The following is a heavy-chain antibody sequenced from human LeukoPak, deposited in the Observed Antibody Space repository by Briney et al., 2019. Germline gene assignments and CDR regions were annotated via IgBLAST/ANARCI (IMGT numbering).Heavy chain of an antibody. CDR1: GFTFSSYA. Sequence: GGSLRLSCAASGFTFSSYAMSWVRQAPGKGLEWVAIISSDGSNEYYGDSVKGRFTIYRDNLILYLQMNRLRTEDTAVYFCARDRGRYSYGPPGAMEVWGQGTLVTVSS. CDR3: ARDRGRYSYGPPGAMEV. D-gene: IGHD5-18*01. J-gene: IGHJ4*02. V-gene: IGHV3-30-3*01. CDR2: ISSDGSNE.